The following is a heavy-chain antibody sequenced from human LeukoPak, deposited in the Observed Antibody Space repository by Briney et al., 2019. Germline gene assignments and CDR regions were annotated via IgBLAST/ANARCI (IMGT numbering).Heavy chain of an antibody. J-gene: IGHJ3*02. Sequence: ASVKVSCKASGYTFTSYYMHWVRQAPGQGLEWMGIINPSGGSTIYAQKFQGRVTMTEDTSTDTAYMELSSLRSEDTAVYYCATDLGAFDIWGQGTMVTVSS. CDR2: INPSGGST. V-gene: IGHV1-46*01. D-gene: IGHD7-27*01. CDR3: ATDLGAFDI. CDR1: GYTFTSYY.